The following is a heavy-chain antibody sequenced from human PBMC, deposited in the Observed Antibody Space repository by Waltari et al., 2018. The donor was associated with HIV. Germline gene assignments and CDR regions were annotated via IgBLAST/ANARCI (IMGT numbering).Heavy chain of an antibody. CDR2: TQSSGTS. Sequence: QIHLQESGPGAVKPSETLSLSCSVAGDSTQFYRWCWIRQAPGKGLEWIGHTQSSGTSTYSPFLNVRVNISLDSSKRTFFLKLTSVTAEDTAVYYCARDRGSPGIPDVWGQGVLVT. J-gene: IGHJ4*02. D-gene: IGHD3-16*01. V-gene: IGHV4-4*08. CDR1: GDSTQFYR. CDR3: ARDRGSPGIPDV.